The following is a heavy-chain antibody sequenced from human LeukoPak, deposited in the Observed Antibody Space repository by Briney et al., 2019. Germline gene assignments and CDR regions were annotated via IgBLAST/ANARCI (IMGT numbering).Heavy chain of an antibody. D-gene: IGHD1-26*01. J-gene: IGHJ4*02. CDR2: IYTSGST. CDR1: GGSISSGSYY. V-gene: IGHV4-61*02. Sequence: PSETLSLTCTVSGGSISSGSYYWSWIRQPAGKGLEWIGRIYTSGSTNYNPSLKSRVTISVDTSKNQFSLKLSSVTAADTAVYYCARYSGRPSFDYWGQGTLVTVSS. CDR3: ARYSGRPSFDY.